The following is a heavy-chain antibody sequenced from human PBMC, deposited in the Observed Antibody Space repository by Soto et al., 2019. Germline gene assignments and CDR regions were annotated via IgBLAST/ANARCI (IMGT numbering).Heavy chain of an antibody. Sequence: PGGSLRLSCAASGFSFGRYALSWVRQAPGKGLEWVSTISGSDGKTFYADSVKGRFSISRDTSQSTLYLQMNSLRADDTAMYYCARWSYLDYWGQGTRVTVSS. V-gene: IGHV3-23*01. CDR2: ISGSDGKT. D-gene: IGHD3-3*01. CDR1: GFSFGRYA. CDR3: ARWSYLDY. J-gene: IGHJ4*02.